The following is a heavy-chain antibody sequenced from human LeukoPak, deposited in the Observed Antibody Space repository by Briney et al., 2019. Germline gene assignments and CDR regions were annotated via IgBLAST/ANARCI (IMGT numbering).Heavy chain of an antibody. Sequence: GGSLRLSCAASGFTFSSYAMSWVRQAPGKGLEWVSSISVSGGRTYYADSVKGRFTISRDNSKNTLYLQMNSLRVEDTAVYYCVKDRPTWPIDYWGQGTLVTVSS. J-gene: IGHJ4*02. V-gene: IGHV3-23*01. CDR2: ISVSGGRT. D-gene: IGHD5-12*01. CDR1: GFTFSSYA. CDR3: VKDRPTWPIDY.